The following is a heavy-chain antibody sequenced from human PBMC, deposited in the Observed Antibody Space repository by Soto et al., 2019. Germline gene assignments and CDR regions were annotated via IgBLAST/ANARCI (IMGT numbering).Heavy chain of an antibody. V-gene: IGHV3-23*01. D-gene: IGHD4-17*01. CDR3: AKDYDYGDSLPFDY. J-gene: IGHJ4*02. CDR2: IIGNGDTA. Sequence: EVQLLEAGGGLVQPGGSLRLSCAASGFSFRNYGMSWVRQAPGKELEWLSAIIGNGDTAYYADSVRGRFTISRDNSKNTLYLQLNDLGAEDTAIYYCAKDYDYGDSLPFDYWGQGTLVTVSS. CDR1: GFSFRNYG.